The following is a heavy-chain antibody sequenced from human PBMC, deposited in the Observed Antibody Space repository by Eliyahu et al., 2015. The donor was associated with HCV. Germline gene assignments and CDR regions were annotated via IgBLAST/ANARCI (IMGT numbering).Heavy chain of an antibody. Sequence: QVQLVESGGGVVQPGRSLXFSCAXSGFTFNXHXMHWVRQAPGKGQEWVATXWYDGSNQNYADSVKGRFTISRDNSKSTLYLQMDSLRAEDTAVYYCARGILCSGGTCYRYFDYWGQGTLVTVSS. CDR3: ARGILCSGGTCYRYFDY. CDR2: XWYDGSNQ. D-gene: IGHD2-15*01. J-gene: IGHJ4*02. CDR1: GFTFNXHX. V-gene: IGHV3-33*01.